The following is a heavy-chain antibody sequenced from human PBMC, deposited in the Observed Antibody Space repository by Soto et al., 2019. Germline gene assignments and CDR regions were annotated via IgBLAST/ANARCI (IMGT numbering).Heavy chain of an antibody. D-gene: IGHD2-2*01. CDR2: IIPVLGVA. CDR1: GVTFSSYT. V-gene: IGHV1-69*04. J-gene: IGHJ3*01. CDR3: ARGPSNGDSEVCEF. Sequence: QVQLVQSGAEVRKPGSSVKVSCKASGVTFSSYTISWVRQAPGQGLEWMGRIIPVLGVANYAPKFQGRLTIIAAEPTSTVYMDLSSLRAEETATYYARGPSNGDSEVCEFWGQGTVITVSS.